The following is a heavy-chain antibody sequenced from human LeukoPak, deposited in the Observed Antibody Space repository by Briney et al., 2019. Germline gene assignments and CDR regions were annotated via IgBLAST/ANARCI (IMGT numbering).Heavy chain of an antibody. D-gene: IGHD4-17*01. Sequence: GGSLRLSCAASGFTFRNFAMNWVRQAPGKGLEWVSGISGSGGTTYYADSVKGRFTISRDNSKTTLYLQMNSLRAEDTAVYYCAKDVDTVPTVLGTYWGRGTLVTVSS. CDR2: ISGSGGTT. V-gene: IGHV3-23*01. CDR1: GFTFRNFA. J-gene: IGHJ4*02. CDR3: AKDVDTVPTVLGTY.